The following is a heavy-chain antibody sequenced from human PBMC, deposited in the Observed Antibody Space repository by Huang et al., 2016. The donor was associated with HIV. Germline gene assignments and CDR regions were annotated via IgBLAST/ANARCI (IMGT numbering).Heavy chain of an antibody. V-gene: IGHV3-30*04. D-gene: IGHD3-22*01. CDR2: ISYTGRNI. CDR3: ARGRDGRSGFYFGDFDN. Sequence: QVQLVESGGGVVQPGRSLRLSCAASGFTFTNYAMHWVRQAPGKGLEWVTLISYTGRNIYYTDSVKGRFSITRDNSKSTMFLHMNRLRFEDTAVYYCARGRDGRSGFYFGDFDNWGQGILVTVSS. CDR1: GFTFTNYA. J-gene: IGHJ4*02.